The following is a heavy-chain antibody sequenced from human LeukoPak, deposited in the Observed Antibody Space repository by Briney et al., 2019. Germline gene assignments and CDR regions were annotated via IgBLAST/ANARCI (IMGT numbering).Heavy chain of an antibody. V-gene: IGHV3-7*05. CDR3: ATAYPRYSYGGRVGEVLVGVDY. J-gene: IGHJ4*02. Sequence: GGSLRLSCAASGFTFSMSWMTWVRQAPGKGLEWVASINGHGSEIHYVDSVKGRFTISRDNANDSLYLQMNSLRAEDTAVYYCATAYPRYSYGGRVGEVLVGVDYWGQGILVTVSS. D-gene: IGHD5-18*01. CDR2: INGHGSEI. CDR1: GFTFSMSW.